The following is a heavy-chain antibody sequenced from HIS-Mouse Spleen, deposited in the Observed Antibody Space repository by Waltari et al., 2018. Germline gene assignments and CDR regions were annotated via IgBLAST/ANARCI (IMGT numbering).Heavy chain of an antibody. CDR3: AREIPYSSSWYDWYFDL. CDR1: GCPIGSSRYY. V-gene: IGHV4-39*07. CDR2: IYYSGTT. Sequence: QLQLQESGPGLVKPSETLSLTCTVSGCPIGSSRYYWGWIRQPPGKGREWIGGIYYSGTTYYNPSLKSRVTISVDTSKNQFSLKLSSVTAADTAVYYCAREIPYSSSWYDWYFDLWGRGTLVTVSS. D-gene: IGHD6-13*01. J-gene: IGHJ2*01.